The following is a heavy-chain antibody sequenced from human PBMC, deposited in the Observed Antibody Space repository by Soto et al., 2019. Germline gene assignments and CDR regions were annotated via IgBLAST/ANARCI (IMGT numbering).Heavy chain of an antibody. V-gene: IGHV1-18*01. CDR2: ISAYNGNT. J-gene: IGHJ5*02. CDR3: ARDPTIFGVVTEPLQSWFDP. CDR1: GYTFTSYG. Sequence: GASVKVSCKASGYTFTSYGISWVRQAPGQGLEWMGWISAYNGNTNYAQKLQGRVTMTTDTSTSTAYMELRSLRSDDTAVYYCARDPTIFGVVTEPLQSWFDPWGQGTLVTVSS. D-gene: IGHD3-3*01.